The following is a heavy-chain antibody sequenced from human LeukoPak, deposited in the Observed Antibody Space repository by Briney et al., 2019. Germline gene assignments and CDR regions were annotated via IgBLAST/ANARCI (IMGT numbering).Heavy chain of an antibody. J-gene: IGHJ4*02. Sequence: GGSLRLSCAASGFTFKNSAMSWVRQAPGRGLEWVSTISGSRDNSYYADSVKGRFTISRDFSQNTLYLEMNSLTADDTALYYCAKGSGFPYYFDYWGQGTLVTVSS. CDR3: AKGSGFPYYFDY. D-gene: IGHD3-22*01. CDR2: ISGSRDNS. V-gene: IGHV3-23*01. CDR1: GFTFKNSA.